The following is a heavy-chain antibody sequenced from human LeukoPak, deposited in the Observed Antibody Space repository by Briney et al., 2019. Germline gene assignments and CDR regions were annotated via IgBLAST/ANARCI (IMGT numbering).Heavy chain of an antibody. CDR3: ASNHGSGWYVGEY. D-gene: IGHD6-19*01. CDR2: ISSSSSYI. J-gene: IGHJ4*02. CDR1: GFTFSSYT. Sequence: KPGGSLRLSCAASGFTFSSYTMNWVRQAPGKGLEWVSSISSSSSYIYYADSVKGRFTISRDNAKNSLSLQMNSLRDEDTAVYFCASNHGSGWYVGEYRGQGILVTVSS. V-gene: IGHV3-21*01.